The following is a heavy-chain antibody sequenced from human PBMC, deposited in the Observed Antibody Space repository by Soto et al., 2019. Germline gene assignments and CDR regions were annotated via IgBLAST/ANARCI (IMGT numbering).Heavy chain of an antibody. Sequence: QVQLVQSGAEVKKPGSSVKVSCKASGGTFSSYAISWVRQAPGQGLEWMGGIIPIVGTANYAQKFQGRVTITADEYKSTDYMELSSMRSEDTAVYYCARWGDCGGDSDEMTIYYYYYGMDVWGQGTTVSVSS. J-gene: IGHJ6*02. CDR1: GGTFSSYA. V-gene: IGHV1-69*01. CDR2: IIPIVGTA. D-gene: IGHD2-21*02. CDR3: ARWGDCGGDSDEMTIYYYYYGMDV.